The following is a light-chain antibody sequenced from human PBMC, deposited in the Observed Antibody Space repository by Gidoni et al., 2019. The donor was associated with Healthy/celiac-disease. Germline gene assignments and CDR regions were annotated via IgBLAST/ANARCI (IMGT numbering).Light chain of an antibody. CDR3: MQALQTPLT. CDR1: QSLLHSNGYNY. Sequence: DIVMTQSPLSLPVTPGEPASISCRSCQSLLHSNGYNYLDWYLQKPGQSPQLLIYLGSNRASGVPDRFSGSGSGTDFTLKISRVEPEDVGVYYCMQALQTPLTFGGGTKVEIK. V-gene: IGKV2-28*01. CDR2: LGS. J-gene: IGKJ4*01.